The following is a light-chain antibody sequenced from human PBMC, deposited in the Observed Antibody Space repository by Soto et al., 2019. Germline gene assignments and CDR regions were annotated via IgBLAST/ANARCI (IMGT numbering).Light chain of an antibody. Sequence: EILMTQSPATLSVSPGERATLSCRASQRVSTNLAWYQQKPGQAPRLLIYGASTRATGIPGRFSGSGAETEITLTISNLQSEDFAVYYCQQYSEWPPTYTFGQGTKLEIK. CDR2: GAS. V-gene: IGKV3-15*01. J-gene: IGKJ2*01. CDR3: QQYSEWPPTYT. CDR1: QRVSTN.